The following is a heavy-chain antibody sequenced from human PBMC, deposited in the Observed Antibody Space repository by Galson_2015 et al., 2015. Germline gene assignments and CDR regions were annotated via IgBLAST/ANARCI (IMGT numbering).Heavy chain of an antibody. CDR1: GFTFSSYS. J-gene: IGHJ6*03. CDR3: ARDGGVSGYCSSTSCIRSGPGYYYYYMDV. Sequence: SLRLSCAASGFTFSSYSMNWVRQAPGKGLEWVSSISSSSSYIYYADSVKGRFTISRDNAKNSLYLQMNSLRAEDTAVYYCARDGGVSGYCSSTSCIRSGPGYYYYYMDVWGKGTTVTVSS. D-gene: IGHD2-2*01. V-gene: IGHV3-21*01. CDR2: ISSSSSYI.